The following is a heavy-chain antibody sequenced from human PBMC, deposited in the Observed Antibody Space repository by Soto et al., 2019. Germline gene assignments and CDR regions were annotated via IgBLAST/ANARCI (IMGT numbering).Heavy chain of an antibody. CDR1: GGSISSYY. Sequence: SETLSLTCTVSGGSISSYYWSYIRQPPGKGLEWIGYIYHSGSTYYNPSLKSRVTISVDRSKNQFSLKLSSVTAADTAVYYCARVPSPWGQGTLVTVSS. V-gene: IGHV4-59*12. J-gene: IGHJ5*02. CDR2: IYHSGST. CDR3: ARVPSP.